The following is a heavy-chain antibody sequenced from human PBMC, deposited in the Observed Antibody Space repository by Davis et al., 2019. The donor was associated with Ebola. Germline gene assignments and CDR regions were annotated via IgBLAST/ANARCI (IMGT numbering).Heavy chain of an antibody. V-gene: IGHV4-61*01. J-gene: IGHJ5*02. D-gene: IGHD2-2*01. CDR1: GGSVSSGSYY. Sequence: GSLRLSCTVSGGSVSSGSYYWSWIRQPPGKGLEWIGYIYYSGSTYYNPSLKSRVTISVDTSKNQFSLKLSSVTAADTAVYYCARPQGCSSTSCYGWFDPWGQGTLVTVSS. CDR2: IYYSGST. CDR3: ARPQGCSSTSCYGWFDP.